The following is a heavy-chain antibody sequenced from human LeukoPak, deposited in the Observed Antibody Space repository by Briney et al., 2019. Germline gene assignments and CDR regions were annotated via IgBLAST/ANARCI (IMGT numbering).Heavy chain of an antibody. Sequence: PSETLSLTCTVSGGSISSYYWSWIRHPAGKGLEWIGRIYTSGSTNYNPSLKSRVTMSVDTSKNQFSLKLSSVTAADTAVYYCARGAYYYGSGLPFDPWGQGTLVTVSS. CDR1: GGSISSYY. J-gene: IGHJ5*02. V-gene: IGHV4-4*07. D-gene: IGHD3-10*01. CDR3: ARGAYYYGSGLPFDP. CDR2: IYTSGST.